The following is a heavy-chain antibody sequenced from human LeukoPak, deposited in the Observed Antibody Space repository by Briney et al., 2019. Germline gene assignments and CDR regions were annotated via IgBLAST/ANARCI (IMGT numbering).Heavy chain of an antibody. CDR1: GFTFSNYG. J-gene: IGHJ5*02. Sequence: QSGGSLRLSCAASGFTFSNYGMHWVRQAPGKGLEWVAVIWYDGSIKFYADSVKGRFTISRDNSKNTLYLQMNSLRAEDTALYYCAKDGNWHHGYDPWGQGTLVTVSS. CDR3: AKDGNWHHGYDP. V-gene: IGHV3-33*06. D-gene: IGHD1-14*01. CDR2: IWYDGSIK.